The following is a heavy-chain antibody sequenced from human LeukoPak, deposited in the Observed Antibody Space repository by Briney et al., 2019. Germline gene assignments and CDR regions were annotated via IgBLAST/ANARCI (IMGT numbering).Heavy chain of an antibody. D-gene: IGHD6-19*01. CDR2: MNPISGYT. V-gene: IGHV1-8*01. Sequence: ASVKVSCKASGYTFTSYDINWVRQATGQGLEWMGWMNPISGYTGNAQKLQGRVTMTTDTSTSTAYMELRSLRSDDTAVYYCARDLNWWDIAVAGILAYWGQGTLVTVSS. CDR1: GYTFTSYD. J-gene: IGHJ4*02. CDR3: ARDLNWWDIAVAGILAY.